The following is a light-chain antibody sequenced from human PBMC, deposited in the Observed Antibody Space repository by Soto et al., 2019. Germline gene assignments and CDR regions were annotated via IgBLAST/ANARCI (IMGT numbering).Light chain of an antibody. V-gene: IGKV1-39*01. CDR3: QQAYSIPRS. CDR2: AAS. Sequence: DIQMTQYPPSLSAYQGARITINCRARHSINNFLHWYQKKPGKAPELLIFAASTLQTGVPSRFRGSGSGTYFTLTISSLQPEDFATYYCQQAYSIPRSFGQGTKV. CDR1: HSINNF. J-gene: IGKJ1*01.